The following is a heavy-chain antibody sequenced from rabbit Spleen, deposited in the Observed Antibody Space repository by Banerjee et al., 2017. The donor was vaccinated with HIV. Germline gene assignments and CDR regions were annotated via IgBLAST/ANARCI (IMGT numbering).Heavy chain of an antibody. CDR1: GVSFSGNSY. Sequence: QSLEESGGGLVQPEGSLTLTCTASGVSFSGNSYICWVRQAPGKGLEWIVCIDAGSSGFTYFASWAKGRFTISKTSSTTVTLQMTSLTAADTATYFCARDTSSSFSSYGMDLWGPGTLVTVS. CDR3: ARDTSSSFSSYGMDL. V-gene: IGHV1S40*01. CDR2: IDAGSSGFT. J-gene: IGHJ6*01. D-gene: IGHD1-1*01.